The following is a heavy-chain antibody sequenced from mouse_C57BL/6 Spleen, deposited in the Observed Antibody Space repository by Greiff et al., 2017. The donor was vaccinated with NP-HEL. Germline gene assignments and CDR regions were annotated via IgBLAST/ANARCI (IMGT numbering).Heavy chain of an antibody. CDR2: IRSKSNNYAT. CDR3: VRHLPSDYYAMDY. J-gene: IGHJ4*01. V-gene: IGHV10-1*01. CDR1: GFSFNTYA. Sequence: EVQLVESGGGLVQPKGSLKLSCAASGFSFNTYAMNWVRQAPGKGLEWVARIRSKSNNYATYYADSVKDRFTISRDDSESMLYLQMNNLKTEDTAMYYCVRHLPSDYYAMDYWGQGTSVTVSS.